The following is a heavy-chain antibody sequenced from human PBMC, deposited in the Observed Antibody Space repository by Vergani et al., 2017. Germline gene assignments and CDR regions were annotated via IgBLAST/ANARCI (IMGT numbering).Heavy chain of an antibody. D-gene: IGHD3-10*01. CDR1: GGSISSYY. CDR2: IYYSGST. CDR3: ASGEGKDLPGYYYYYMDV. J-gene: IGHJ6*03. V-gene: IGHV4-59*01. Sequence: QVQLQESGPGLVKPSETLSLTCTVSGGSISSYYWSWIRQPPGKGLEWIGYIYYSGSTNYNPSLKSRVTISVDTSKNQFSLKLSSVTAADTAVYYCASGEGKDLPGYYYYYMDVWGKGTTVTVSS.